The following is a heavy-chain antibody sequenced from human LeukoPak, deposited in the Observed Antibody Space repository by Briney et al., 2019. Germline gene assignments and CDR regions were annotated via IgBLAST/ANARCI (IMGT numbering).Heavy chain of an antibody. V-gene: IGHV4-30-2*03. CDR3: QSRYLEWLLEY. CDR1: GGSISSGGYS. J-gene: IGHJ4*02. Sequence: SETLSLTCAVSGGSISSGGYSWSWIRQPPGKGLEWIGEINHSGSTNYNPSLKSRVTISVDTSKNQFSLRLSSVTAADTAVYYCQSRYLEWLLEYWGQGTLVTVSS. D-gene: IGHD3-3*01. CDR2: INHSGST.